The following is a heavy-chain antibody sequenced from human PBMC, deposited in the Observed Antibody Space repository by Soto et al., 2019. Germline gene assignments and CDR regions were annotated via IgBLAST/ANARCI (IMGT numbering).Heavy chain of an antibody. Sequence: GGSLRLSCAASGFTFSSYAMSWVRQAPGKGLEWVSATSGSGGSTYYADSVKGRFTISRDNSKNTLYLQMNSLRAEDTAVYYCAKDFMSYDSSGYYLGAFDIWGQGAMVTVSS. D-gene: IGHD3-22*01. J-gene: IGHJ3*02. CDR3: AKDFMSYDSSGYYLGAFDI. CDR1: GFTFSSYA. CDR2: TSGSGGST. V-gene: IGHV3-23*01.